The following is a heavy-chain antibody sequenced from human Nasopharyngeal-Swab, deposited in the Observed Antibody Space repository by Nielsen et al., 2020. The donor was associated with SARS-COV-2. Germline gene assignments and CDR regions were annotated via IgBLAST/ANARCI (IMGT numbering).Heavy chain of an antibody. V-gene: IGHV1-18*01. J-gene: IGHJ4*02. CDR3: ARVSDTIFGVVILSTPHPGPYYFDY. D-gene: IGHD3-3*01. CDR2: ISAYNGNT. Sequence: WVRQAPGQGLEWMGWISAYNGNTNYAQKLQGRVTMTTDTSTSTAYMELRSLRSDDTAVYYCARVSDTIFGVVILSTPHPGPYYFDYWGQGTLVTVSS.